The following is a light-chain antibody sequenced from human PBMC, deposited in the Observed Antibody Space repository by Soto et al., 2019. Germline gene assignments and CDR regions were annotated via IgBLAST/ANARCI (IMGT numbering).Light chain of an antibody. CDR3: QQYNSWPPIT. CDR2: GAS. J-gene: IGKJ5*01. V-gene: IGKV3-15*01. CDR1: QSVSSN. Sequence: EIVMTQSPATLSVSPGERATLSCRASQSVSSNLAWYQQKPGQAPRLLSYGASTRATGIPARFSGSGPATEFTLNISSLQSEDFAVYYCQQYNSWPPITFGQGTRLEI.